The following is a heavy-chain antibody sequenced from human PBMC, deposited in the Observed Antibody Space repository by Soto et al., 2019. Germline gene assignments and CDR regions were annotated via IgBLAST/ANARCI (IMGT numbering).Heavy chain of an antibody. Sequence: GGSLRLSCAASGFTFSSYWMSWVRQAPGKGLEWVANIKQDGSEKYYVDSVKGRFTISRDNAKNSLYLQMNSLRAEDTAVYYCARVGGIAARLNYYYYGMDVWGQGTTVTVSS. V-gene: IGHV3-7*01. CDR2: IKQDGSEK. CDR3: ARVGGIAARLNYYYYGMDV. D-gene: IGHD6-6*01. J-gene: IGHJ6*02. CDR1: GFTFSSYW.